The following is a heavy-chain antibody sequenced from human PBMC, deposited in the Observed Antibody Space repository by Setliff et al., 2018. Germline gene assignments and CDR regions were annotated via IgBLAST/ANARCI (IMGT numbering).Heavy chain of an antibody. CDR2: IYYSGST. CDR1: GGSISSYY. J-gene: IGHJ6*02. CDR3: ARDQWVRSPPLYFSYSMDV. V-gene: IGHV4-59*12. D-gene: IGHD5-12*01. Sequence: SETLSLTCTVSGGSISSYYWSWIRQPPGKGLEWIGYIYYSGSTNYNPSLKSRVTISVDTSKNQFSLKLTSMTAADTAVYYCARDQWVRSPPLYFSYSMDVWGQGTTVTVSS.